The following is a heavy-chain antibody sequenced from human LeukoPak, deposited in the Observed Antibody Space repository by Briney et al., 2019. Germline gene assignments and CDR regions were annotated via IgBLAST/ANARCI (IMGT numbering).Heavy chain of an antibody. Sequence: SQTLSLTCTVSGGSISSSGYYWSWIRQYPGKGLEWIGYICYSGSTYYNPSLKSRVTISVDTSKNQFSLRLSSVTAADTAVYYCARDGNYYFDYWGQGTLVTVSS. CDR2: ICYSGST. V-gene: IGHV4-31*03. CDR1: GGSISSSGYY. D-gene: IGHD4-23*01. J-gene: IGHJ4*02. CDR3: ARDGNYYFDY.